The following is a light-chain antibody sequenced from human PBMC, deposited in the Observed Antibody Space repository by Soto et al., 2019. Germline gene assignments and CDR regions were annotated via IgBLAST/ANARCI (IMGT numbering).Light chain of an antibody. V-gene: IGKV3-15*01. Sequence: EIVLTQSPGTLSLSPGERATLSCRASQTVRNNYLAWYQQKPGQAPRLLIYGASTRATGIPVRFSGSGSGTEFTLTISSLQSEDLAVYYCQQYDNWPPRTFGQGTRLEIK. CDR2: GAS. J-gene: IGKJ5*01. CDR3: QQYDNWPPRT. CDR1: QTVRNN.